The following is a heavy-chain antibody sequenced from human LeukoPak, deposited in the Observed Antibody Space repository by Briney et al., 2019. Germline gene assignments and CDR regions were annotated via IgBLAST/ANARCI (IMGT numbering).Heavy chain of an antibody. CDR3: AREKELGGMDV. J-gene: IGHJ6*04. V-gene: IGHV4-59*01. Sequence: SETLSLTCTVSGGSISSYYWSWIRQPPGKGLEWIGYIYYSGSTNYNPSLKSRVTISVDTSKNQFSLKLSSVTAADTAVYYCAREKELGGMDVWGKGTTVAVSS. CDR1: GGSISSYY. CDR2: IYYSGST. D-gene: IGHD1-7*01.